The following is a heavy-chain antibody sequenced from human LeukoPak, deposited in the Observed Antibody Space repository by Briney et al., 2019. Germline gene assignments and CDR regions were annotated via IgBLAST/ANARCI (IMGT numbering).Heavy chain of an antibody. Sequence: GGSLRLSCAASGFTFSSYEMNWVRQAPGKGLEWVSYISSSGSTIYYADSVKGRFTISRDNAKNSLHLQMNSLRAEDTAVYYCARNLWFGEYDFDYWGQGTLVTVSS. D-gene: IGHD3-10*01. CDR3: ARNLWFGEYDFDY. CDR1: GFTFSSYE. CDR2: ISSSGSTI. V-gene: IGHV3-48*03. J-gene: IGHJ4*02.